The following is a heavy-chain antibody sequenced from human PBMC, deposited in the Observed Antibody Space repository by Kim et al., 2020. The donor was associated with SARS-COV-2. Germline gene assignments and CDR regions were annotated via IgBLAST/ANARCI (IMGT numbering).Heavy chain of an antibody. J-gene: IGHJ4*02. CDR2: IYYSGST. V-gene: IGHV4-59*13. CDR1: GGSISSYY. CDR3: ASSHCSSTSCRKFDY. Sequence: SETLSLTCTVSGGSISSYYWSWIRQPPGKGLEWIGYIYYSGSTNYNPSLKSRVTISVDTSKNQFSLKLSSVTAADTAVYYCASSHCSSTSCRKFDYWGQGTLVTVSS. D-gene: IGHD2-2*01.